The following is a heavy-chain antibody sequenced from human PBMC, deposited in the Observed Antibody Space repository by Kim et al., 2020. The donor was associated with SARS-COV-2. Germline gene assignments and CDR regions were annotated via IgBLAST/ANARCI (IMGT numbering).Heavy chain of an antibody. CDR2: ISSSSSTI. CDR1: GFTFSSYS. V-gene: IGHV3-48*02. Sequence: GGSLRLSCAASGFTFSSYSMNWVRQAPGKGLEWVSYISSSSSTIYYADSVKGRFTISRDNAKNSLYLQMNSLRDEDTAVYYCASQQGIYCSGGSCYSYVGYFDYWGQGTLVTVSS. J-gene: IGHJ4*02. CDR3: ASQQGIYCSGGSCYSYVGYFDY. D-gene: IGHD2-15*01.